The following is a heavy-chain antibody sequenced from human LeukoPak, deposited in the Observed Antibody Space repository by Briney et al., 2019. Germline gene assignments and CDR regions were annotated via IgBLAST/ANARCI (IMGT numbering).Heavy chain of an antibody. D-gene: IGHD5-12*01. CDR2: ISSSSSYI. Sequence: SGGSLRLSCAASGFTFSTQTMTWIRQAPGKGLEWVSSISSSSSYIYYADSVKGRFTISRDNAKNSLYLQMNSLRAEDTAVYYCAKDTGARGYDSGGYFDYWGQGTLVTVSS. CDR3: AKDTGARGYDSGGYFDY. CDR1: GFTFSTQT. V-gene: IGHV3-21*01. J-gene: IGHJ4*02.